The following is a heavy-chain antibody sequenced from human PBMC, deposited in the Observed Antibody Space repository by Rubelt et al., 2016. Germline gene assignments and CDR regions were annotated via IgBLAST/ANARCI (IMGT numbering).Heavy chain of an antibody. CDR3: ARVESSIASRSDF. CDR1: GFSFRTYS. D-gene: IGHD6-6*01. CDR2: ISSGSSAK. Sequence: EVQLVESGGGLVQPGGSLRLSCGASGFSFRTYSMNWVRQAPGKGLEWVSYISSGSSAKYYADSVKGRFTISRDNAKNSLYLQMNSLRAEDTAVHYCARVESSIASRSDFWGRGTLVTVSS. V-gene: IGHV3-48*04. J-gene: IGHJ4*02.